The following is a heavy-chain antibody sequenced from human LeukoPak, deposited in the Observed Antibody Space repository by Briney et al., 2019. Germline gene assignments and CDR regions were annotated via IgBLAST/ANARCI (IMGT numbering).Heavy chain of an antibody. CDR2: IYYTGST. Sequence: SETLSLTCTVSGGPISSYYWTWIRQPPGKGLEWIGSIYYTGSTYCNPSLKSRVTISVDTSKNQFSLRLNSVTAADTAVYYCARHSDSYGDRGPGYWGQGTLVTVSS. CDR3: ARHSDSYGDRGPGY. CDR1: GGPISSYY. V-gene: IGHV4-39*01. J-gene: IGHJ4*02. D-gene: IGHD5-18*01.